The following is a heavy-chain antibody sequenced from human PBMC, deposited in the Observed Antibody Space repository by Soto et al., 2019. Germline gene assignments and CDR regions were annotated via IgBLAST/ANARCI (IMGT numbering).Heavy chain of an antibody. D-gene: IGHD2-21*02. V-gene: IGHV3-30*18. CDR2: ISYDGSNK. CDR1: GFTFSSYG. J-gene: IGHJ4*02. CDR3: AKDSRIVVVTAPYDY. Sequence: QVQLVESGGGVVQPGRSLRLSCAASGFTFSSYGMHWVSQAPGKGLEWVAVISYDGSNKYYADSVKGRFTISRDNSKNTLYLQMNSLRAADTAVYYCAKDSRIVVVTAPYDYWGQGTLVTVSS.